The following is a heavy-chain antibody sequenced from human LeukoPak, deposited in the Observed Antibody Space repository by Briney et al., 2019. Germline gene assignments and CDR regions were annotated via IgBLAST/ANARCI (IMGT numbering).Heavy chain of an antibody. CDR2: INTDGGST. Sequence: PGTSLRLSCAASGFTFSSYWMHWVRQAPGKGLVWVSRINTDGGSTSYAVSVKGRFTISRDNAKNTLYLQMDSLRAEDTAVYYCARATSGWYYFDYWGQGTLVTVSS. J-gene: IGHJ4*02. CDR1: GFTFSSYW. V-gene: IGHV3-74*01. D-gene: IGHD6-19*01. CDR3: ARATSGWYYFDY.